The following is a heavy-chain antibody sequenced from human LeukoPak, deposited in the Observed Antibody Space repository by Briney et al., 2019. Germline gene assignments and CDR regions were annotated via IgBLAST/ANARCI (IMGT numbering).Heavy chain of an antibody. CDR2: IWYDGSNK. CDR3: AREGDEDYSNYGGGYYYYYMDV. D-gene: IGHD4-11*01. V-gene: IGHV3-33*01. J-gene: IGHJ6*03. CDR1: GFTFSSYG. Sequence: HPGRSLRLSCAASGFTFSSYGMHWVRQAPGKGLEWVAVIWYDGSNKYYADSVKGRFTISRDNSKNTLYLQMNSLRAEDTAVYYCAREGDEDYSNYGGGYYYYYMDVWGKGTTVTVSS.